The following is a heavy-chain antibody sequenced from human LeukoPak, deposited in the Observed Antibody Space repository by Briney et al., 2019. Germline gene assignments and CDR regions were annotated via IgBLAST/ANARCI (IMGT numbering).Heavy chain of an antibody. J-gene: IGHJ4*02. V-gene: IGHV4-31*03. Sequence: PSQTLSLTCTVSGGSISSGGYYWSWIRQHPGEGLEWIGYIYYSGSTYYNPSLKSRVTISVDTSKNQFSLKLSSVTAADTAVYYCARLVVITRTVDYWGQGTLVTVSS. CDR3: ARLVVITRTVDY. D-gene: IGHD3-22*01. CDR1: GGSISSGGYY. CDR2: IYYSGST.